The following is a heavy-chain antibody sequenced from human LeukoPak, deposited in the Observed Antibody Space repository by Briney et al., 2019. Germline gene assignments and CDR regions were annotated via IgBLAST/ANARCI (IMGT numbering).Heavy chain of an antibody. D-gene: IGHD6-6*01. CDR3: ARVRGIRYSSSSRPFDY. Sequence: SETLSLTCAVYGGSFSGYYWSWIRQPPGKGLEWIGEINHNGSTNYNPSLKSRVTISVNTSKNQFSLKLSSVTAADTAVYYCARVRGIRYSSSSRPFDYWGQGTLVTVSS. CDR2: INHNGST. V-gene: IGHV4-34*01. CDR1: GGSFSGYY. J-gene: IGHJ4*02.